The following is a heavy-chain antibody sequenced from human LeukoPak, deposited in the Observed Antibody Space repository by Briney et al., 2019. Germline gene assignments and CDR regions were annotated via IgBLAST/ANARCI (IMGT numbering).Heavy chain of an antibody. CDR2: ISGSGGSI. Sequence: GGSLRLSCAASGFTFSSYAMSWVRQAPGKGLEWVSAISGSGGSIYYADSVKGRFTISRDNSKNTLYLQMNSLRAEDTAVYYCAKKAPYSGSYSDDAFDIWGQGTMVTVSS. CDR1: GFTFSSYA. V-gene: IGHV3-23*01. J-gene: IGHJ3*02. D-gene: IGHD1-26*01. CDR3: AKKAPYSGSYSDDAFDI.